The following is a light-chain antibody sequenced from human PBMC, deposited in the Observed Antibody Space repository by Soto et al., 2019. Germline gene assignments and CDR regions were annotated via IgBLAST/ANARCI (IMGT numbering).Light chain of an antibody. CDR3: QQYENFPIT. V-gene: IGKV1-33*01. J-gene: IGKJ5*01. CDR2: DAS. Sequence: DIQMTQSPSSLSASLGDRVTITCQASHDIRKYLNWYQQKPGKAPRLLIYDASNMEKGVPSRFTGSGSGTDFILTISSLQPEDIATYYCQQYENFPITFGQGTRLEI. CDR1: HDIRKY.